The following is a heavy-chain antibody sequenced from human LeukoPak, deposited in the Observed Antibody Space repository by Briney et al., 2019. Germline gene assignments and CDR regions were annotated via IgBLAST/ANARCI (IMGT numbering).Heavy chain of an antibody. V-gene: IGHV3-48*03. CDR3: ARVSWFGELDY. Sequence: GGSLRLSCAASGFTFSSYEMNWVRQAPGKGLEWVSYISSSGSTIYYADSVKGRFTISRDNAKNSLYLQMNSVRAEDTVVYYCARVSWFGELDYWGQGTLVTVSS. J-gene: IGHJ4*02. CDR1: GFTFSSYE. CDR2: ISSSGSTI. D-gene: IGHD3-10*01.